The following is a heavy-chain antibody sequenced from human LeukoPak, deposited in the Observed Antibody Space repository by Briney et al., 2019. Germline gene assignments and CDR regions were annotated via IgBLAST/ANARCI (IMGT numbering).Heavy chain of an antibody. V-gene: IGHV4-39*07. CDR1: GGSISSDY. Sequence: SETLSLTCTVSGGSISSDYWGWIRQPPGKGLEWIGSIYYSGSTYYNPSLKSRVTISVDTSKNQFSLKLSSVTAADTAVYYCARYSVDGRGFMTTVKGDDPWGQGTLVTVSS. CDR3: ARYSVDGRGFMTTVKGDDP. D-gene: IGHD4-11*01. J-gene: IGHJ5*02. CDR2: IYYSGST.